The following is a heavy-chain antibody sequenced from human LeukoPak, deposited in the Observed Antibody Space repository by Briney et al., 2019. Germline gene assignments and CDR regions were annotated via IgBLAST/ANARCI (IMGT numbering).Heavy chain of an antibody. Sequence: SETLSLTCAVSGGSISNYYWSWIRQPPGKGLEWIGYIYYSGSTNYNPSLKSRVTISVDTSKNQFSLKLSSVTAADTAVYYCARHIRGLDVWGQGTTVTVSS. CDR2: IYYSGST. J-gene: IGHJ6*02. CDR3: ARHIRGLDV. V-gene: IGHV4-59*08. CDR1: GGSISNYY.